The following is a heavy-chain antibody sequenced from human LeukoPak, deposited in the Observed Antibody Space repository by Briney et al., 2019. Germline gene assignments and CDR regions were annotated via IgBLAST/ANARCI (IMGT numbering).Heavy chain of an antibody. CDR3: ARGRGYSYGYEYYFDY. Sequence: TASETLSLTCAVYGGSFSGYYWSWIRQPPGKGLEWIGEINHSGSTNYNPSLKSRVTISVDTSKNRFSLKLSSVTAADTAVYYCARGRGYSYGYEYYFDYWGQGTLVTVSS. V-gene: IGHV4-34*01. D-gene: IGHD5-18*01. J-gene: IGHJ4*02. CDR2: INHSGST. CDR1: GGSFSGYY.